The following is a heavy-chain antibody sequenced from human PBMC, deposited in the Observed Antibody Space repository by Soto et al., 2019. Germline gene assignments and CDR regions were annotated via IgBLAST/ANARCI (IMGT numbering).Heavy chain of an antibody. D-gene: IGHD3-10*01. CDR1: GGSISSSSYY. CDR2: IYYSGST. J-gene: IGHJ6*02. V-gene: IGHV4-39*01. CDR3: ARFYGSGSYYTVYYYGMDV. Sequence: PSETLSLTCTVSGGSISSSSYYWGWIRQPPGKGLEWIGSIYYSGSTYYNPSLKSRVTISVDTSKNQFSLKLSSVTAADTAVYYCARFYGSGSYYTVYYYGMDVWGQGTTVTVSS.